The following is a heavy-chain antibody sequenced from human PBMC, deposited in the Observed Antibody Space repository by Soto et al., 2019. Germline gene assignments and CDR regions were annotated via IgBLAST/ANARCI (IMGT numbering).Heavy chain of an antibody. Sequence: QVQVVESGGGVVQPGRSLRLSCAASGFTFSSYAMHWVRQAPGKGLDWVAVISYDGSNKYYADSVKGRFTISRDNSKNTLYLEMNSLRAEDTAVYYCARDQGQWLLYFQYWGQGTLVTVSS. CDR3: ARDQGQWLLYFQY. J-gene: IGHJ1*01. V-gene: IGHV3-30-3*01. CDR2: ISYDGSNK. D-gene: IGHD6-19*01. CDR1: GFTFSSYA.